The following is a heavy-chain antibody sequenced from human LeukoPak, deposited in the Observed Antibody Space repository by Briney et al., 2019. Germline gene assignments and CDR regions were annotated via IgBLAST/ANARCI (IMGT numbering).Heavy chain of an antibody. CDR2: ISGSGGST. Sequence: GGSLRLSCAASGFTFSSYAMSWVRQAPGKGLEWVSAISGSGGSTYYADSVKGRFTISRDNSKNTLYLQMNNLRAEDTAVYYCAKGSPADIVVVVAAIELWGQGTLVTVSS. CDR1: GFTFSSYA. J-gene: IGHJ4*02. D-gene: IGHD2-15*01. V-gene: IGHV3-23*01. CDR3: AKGSPADIVVVVAAIEL.